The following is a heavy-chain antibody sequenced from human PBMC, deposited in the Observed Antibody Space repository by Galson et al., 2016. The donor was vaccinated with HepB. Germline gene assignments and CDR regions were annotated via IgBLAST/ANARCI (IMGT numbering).Heavy chain of an antibody. V-gene: IGHV3-33*01. D-gene: IGHD3-10*01. CDR1: GFTFSTYG. CDR3: ARDREGPPDY. CDR2: IWYGGSNK. J-gene: IGHJ4*02. Sequence: SLRLSCAASGFTFSTYGMHWVRQAPGKGLEWVALIWYGGSNKYYADSVKDRFTISRDNSKNTLYLQMNSLRADDTAVYYCARDREGPPDYWGQGTLVTVSS.